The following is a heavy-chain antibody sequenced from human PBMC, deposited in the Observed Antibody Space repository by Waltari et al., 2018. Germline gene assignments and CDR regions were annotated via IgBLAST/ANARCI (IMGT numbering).Heavy chain of an antibody. CDR3: AKDDAVAGTPGY. Sequence: EVQLLESGGGLVQPGGSLRLSCAASGFTFSSYAMSWVRQAPGKGLEWVSAISGSGGSTYYADSVKGRITISRDNSKNTLYLQMNSLRAEDTAVYYCAKDDAVAGTPGYWGQGTLVTVSS. V-gene: IGHV3-23*01. CDR1: GFTFSSYA. CDR2: ISGSGGST. D-gene: IGHD6-19*01. J-gene: IGHJ4*02.